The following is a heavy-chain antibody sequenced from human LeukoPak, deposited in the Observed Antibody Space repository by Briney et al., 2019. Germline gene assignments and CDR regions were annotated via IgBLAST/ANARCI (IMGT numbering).Heavy chain of an antibody. J-gene: IGHJ4*02. CDR1: GYTFTSYG. D-gene: IGHD6-19*01. V-gene: IGHV1-18*01. Sequence: ASVKVSCKASGYTFTSYGITWVRQAPGQGLEWMGWISGYNGITNYAQKLQDRVTMTTDTSTSTAYMELRSLRSDDTAVYYCARGVAGNFDYWGQGTLVTVSS. CDR3: ARGVAGNFDY. CDR2: ISGYNGIT.